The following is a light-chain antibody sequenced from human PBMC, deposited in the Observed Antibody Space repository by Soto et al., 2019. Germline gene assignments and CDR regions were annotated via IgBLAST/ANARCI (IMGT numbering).Light chain of an antibody. Sequence: DIQMTQSPSTLSASIGDRVTITCRASQGISSYLAWYQQKPGKAPKLLIYAASTLQSGVPSRFSGSGSGTEFTLTISSLQPEDFATYYCLQHNSYPPIGFGQGTRLEIK. V-gene: IGKV1-9*01. CDR3: LQHNSYPPIG. CDR2: AAS. J-gene: IGKJ5*01. CDR1: QGISSY.